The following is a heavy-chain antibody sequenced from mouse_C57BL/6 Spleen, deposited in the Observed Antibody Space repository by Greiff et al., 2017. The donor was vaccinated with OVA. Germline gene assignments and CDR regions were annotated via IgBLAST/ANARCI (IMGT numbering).Heavy chain of an antibody. CDR3: ARRRLRLQYFDV. CDR2: IYPGSGNT. Sequence: QVQLKESGAELVRPGASVKLSCKASGYTFTDYYINWVKQRPGQGLEWIARIYPGSGNTYYNEKFKGKATLTAEKSSSTAYMQLSSLTSEDSAVYFCARRRLRLQYFDVWGTGTTVTVSS. D-gene: IGHD3-2*02. CDR1: GYTFTDYY. V-gene: IGHV1-76*01. J-gene: IGHJ1*03.